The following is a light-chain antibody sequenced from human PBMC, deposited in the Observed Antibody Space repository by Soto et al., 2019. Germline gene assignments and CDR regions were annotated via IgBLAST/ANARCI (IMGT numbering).Light chain of an antibody. CDR3: QTWGTGIHVV. Sequence: QLVLTQSPSASASLGASVKLTCTLRSGHSSYAIAWHQQQPEKGPRYLMKLDSDGSHTKGDAIPDRFSGSSSGAERYLTLSSLQSEDEADYYCQTWGTGIHVVFGGGTQLTVL. J-gene: IGLJ2*01. CDR2: LDSDGSH. V-gene: IGLV4-69*01. CDR1: SGHSSYA.